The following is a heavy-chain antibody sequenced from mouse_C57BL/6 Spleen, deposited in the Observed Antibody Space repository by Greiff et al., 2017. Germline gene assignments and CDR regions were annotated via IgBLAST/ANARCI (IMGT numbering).Heavy chain of an antibody. D-gene: IGHD2-3*01. V-gene: IGHV5-17*01. CDR2: ISSGSSTI. CDR3: ARAMVTTHYFDY. J-gene: IGHJ2*01. CDR1: GFTFSDYG. Sequence: EVQVVESGGGLVKPGGSLKLSCAASGFTFSDYGMHWVRQAPEKGLEWVAYISSGSSTIYYADTVKGRFTISRDNAKNTLFLQMTSLRSEDTAMYYCARAMVTTHYFDYWGQGTTLTVSS.